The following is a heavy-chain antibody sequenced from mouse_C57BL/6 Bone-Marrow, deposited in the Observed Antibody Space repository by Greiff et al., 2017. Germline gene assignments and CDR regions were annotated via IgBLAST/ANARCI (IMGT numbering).Heavy chain of an antibody. CDR2: LYPGGGYT. CDR1: GYTFTNYW. V-gene: IGHV1-63*01. CDR3: ARVGPYDYGRAMDY. J-gene: IGHJ4*01. D-gene: IGHD2-4*01. Sequence: QVQLKESGAELVRPGTSVKMSCKASGYTFTNYWLGWAKQRPGHGLEWIGDLYPGGGYTNYNAKFKGKATLTADKSFSTAYMQFSSLTSEDSAIYYCARVGPYDYGRAMDYWGQGTSGTVAS.